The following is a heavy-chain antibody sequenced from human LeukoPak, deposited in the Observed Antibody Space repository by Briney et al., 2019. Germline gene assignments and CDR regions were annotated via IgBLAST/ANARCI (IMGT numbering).Heavy chain of an antibody. Sequence: VPVNVCCKASGYTFTGYYLHWVRQAPGQGLEWMGWINPNSGGTNYAQKFQGRVTMTRETSISTVHMELSRLRSDDTAVYFCAREKMVGAPKLLDYWGQGTLVSVSS. D-gene: IGHD1-26*01. J-gene: IGHJ4*02. CDR1: GYTFTGYY. CDR2: INPNSGGT. CDR3: AREKMVGAPKLLDY. V-gene: IGHV1-2*02.